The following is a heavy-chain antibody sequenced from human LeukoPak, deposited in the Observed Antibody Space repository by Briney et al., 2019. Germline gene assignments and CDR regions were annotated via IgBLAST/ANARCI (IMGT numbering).Heavy chain of an antibody. J-gene: IGHJ4*02. CDR2: IYYSGST. D-gene: IGHD3-10*01. CDR3: ARVHAMVRGVIDY. Sequence: PSETLSLSCTVSGGSVITYYWSWIRQPPGKGLEWIGYIYYSGSTNYNPSLKSRVTISVDTSKNQFSLKLSSVTAADTAVYYCARVHAMVRGVIDYWGQGTLVTVSS. CDR1: GGSVITYY. V-gene: IGHV4-59*02.